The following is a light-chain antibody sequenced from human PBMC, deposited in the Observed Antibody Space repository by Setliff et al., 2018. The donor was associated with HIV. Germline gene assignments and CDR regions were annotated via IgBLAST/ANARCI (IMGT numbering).Light chain of an antibody. CDR2: DVS. V-gene: IGLV2-14*01. J-gene: IGLJ1*01. CDR1: SSDVGGYKY. CDR3: SSYTSSNTYV. Sequence: QSVLTQPASVSGSPGQSITISCTGTSSDVGGYKYVSWYQQHPGKAPKLMIYDVSKRPSGVSNRFSGSKSGNTASLTISGLRAEDEADYYCSSYTSSNTYVFGTGTKGTVL.